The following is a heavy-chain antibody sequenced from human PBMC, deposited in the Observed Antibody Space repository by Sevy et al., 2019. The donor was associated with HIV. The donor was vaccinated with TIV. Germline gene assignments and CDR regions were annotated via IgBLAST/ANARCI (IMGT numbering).Heavy chain of an antibody. J-gene: IGHJ4*02. V-gene: IGHV3-30*02. D-gene: IGHD2-21*01. CDR1: GFSFSSYG. Sequence: GGSLRLSCAASGFSFSSYGMHWVRQAPGKGLEWMSYIQYDGSNKDYGDSVKGRFTISRDNSKNTLYLQMNSLRVEDPAVFYWGKEGGGEGGDHWGQGTLVTVSS. CDR2: IQYDGSNK. CDR3: GKEGGGEGGDH.